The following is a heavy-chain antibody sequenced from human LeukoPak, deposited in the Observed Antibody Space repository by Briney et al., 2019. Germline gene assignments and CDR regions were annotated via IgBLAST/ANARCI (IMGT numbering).Heavy chain of an antibody. CDR1: GYTFIDYY. J-gene: IGHJ4*02. D-gene: IGHD3-10*01. CDR2: INPDNGGT. CDR3: ARDAYYGSGSYPY. V-gene: IGHV1-2*02. Sequence: DSAKVSCRASGYTFIDYYMHWVRQAPGQGLEWMGWINPDNGGTNYAQNFQGRVTMTRDTSISTAYMELSRLRSDDTAVFYCARDAYYGSGSYPYWGQGTLVTVSS.